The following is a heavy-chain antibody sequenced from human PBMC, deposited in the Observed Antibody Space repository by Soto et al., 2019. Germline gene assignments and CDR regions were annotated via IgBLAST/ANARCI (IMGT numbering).Heavy chain of an antibody. Sequence: EVQLLESGGGLVQPGGSLRLSCAASGFIFSNYDMNWVRQAPGKGLEWVSGISGSGGNTYYADSVKGRFTISRDNSKNTLYLQMNSLRGDDAAVYYCAKPEIIRSGGSCYREDAFDIWGQGTMVTVSS. CDR2: ISGSGGNT. CDR3: AKPEIIRSGGSCYREDAFDI. D-gene: IGHD2-15*01. CDR1: GFIFSNYD. J-gene: IGHJ3*02. V-gene: IGHV3-23*01.